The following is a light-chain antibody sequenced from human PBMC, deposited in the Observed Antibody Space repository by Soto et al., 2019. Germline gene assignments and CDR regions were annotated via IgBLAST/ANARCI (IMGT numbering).Light chain of an antibody. CDR3: QQRNVWPPVT. CDR2: DAS. V-gene: IGKV3D-20*02. J-gene: IGKJ5*01. CDR1: QSVSSSH. Sequence: EIVLTQAPGTLSLSPGERATLSCRASQSVSSSHLAWYQQKPGQAPRLLIYDASSRATGIPDRFSGGGSGTDFTLTISSLEPEDSAVYYCQQRNVWPPVTFGQGTRLEIK.